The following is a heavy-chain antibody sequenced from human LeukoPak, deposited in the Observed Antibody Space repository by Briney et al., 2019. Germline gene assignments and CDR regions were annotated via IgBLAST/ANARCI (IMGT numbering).Heavy chain of an antibody. CDR2: IYYSGST. Sequence: SETLSLTCTVSGGSISSSSYYWGWIRQPPGKGLEWIGSIYYSGSTYYNPSLKSRVTISVDTSKNQFSLKLSSVTAADTAVYYCARHGGAYAFDIWGQGTMVTVSS. CDR3: ARHGGAYAFDI. D-gene: IGHD3-16*01. V-gene: IGHV4-39*07. J-gene: IGHJ3*02. CDR1: GGSISSSSYY.